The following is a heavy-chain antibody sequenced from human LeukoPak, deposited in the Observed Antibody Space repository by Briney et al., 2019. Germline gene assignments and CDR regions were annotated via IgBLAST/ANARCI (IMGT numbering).Heavy chain of an antibody. Sequence: GGSLRLSCAASGFTFSSYWMYWVRQAPGKGLVWVSRINTDGSSTSYADSVKGRFTISRDNAKNTLYLQMNSLRAEDTAVYYCARVRYYGSGSYSFDYWGQGTLVTVSS. D-gene: IGHD3-10*01. J-gene: IGHJ4*02. CDR1: GFTFSSYW. CDR3: ARVRYYGSGSYSFDY. CDR2: INTDGSST. V-gene: IGHV3-74*01.